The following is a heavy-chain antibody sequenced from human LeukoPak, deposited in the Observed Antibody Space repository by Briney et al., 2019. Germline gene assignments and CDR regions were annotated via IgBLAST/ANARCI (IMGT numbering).Heavy chain of an antibody. CDR2: IYHSGST. V-gene: IGHV4-39*01. Sequence: SETLSLTCTVSGGSISSSSYYWGWIRQPPGKGLDWFGSIYHSGSTYYNPSLKYRVTIAVDTSKNQFSLKLSSVTAADTAVYDCARLTPLRANAYDIWGQGTMVTVSS. CDR1: GGSISSSSYY. CDR3: ARLTPLRANAYDI. J-gene: IGHJ3*02.